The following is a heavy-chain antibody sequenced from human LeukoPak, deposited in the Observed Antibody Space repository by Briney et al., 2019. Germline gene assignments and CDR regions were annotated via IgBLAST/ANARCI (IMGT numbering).Heavy chain of an antibody. J-gene: IGHJ6*03. V-gene: IGHV3-48*01. D-gene: IGHD6-13*01. Sequence: GESLRLSCAASGFTFSSYNMKCVRQAPGKGRGWGSYISSSSSTIYYADSVKGRFTISRDNAKTSLYLQMNSLRAEDTAVYYCARGRGSNLVNYYYMDVWGKGTTVTVSS. CDR1: GFTFSSYN. CDR3: ARGRGSNLVNYYYMDV. CDR2: ISSSSSTI.